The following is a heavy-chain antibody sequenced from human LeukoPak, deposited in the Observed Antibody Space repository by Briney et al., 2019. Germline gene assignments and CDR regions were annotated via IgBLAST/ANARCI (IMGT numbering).Heavy chain of an antibody. CDR2: ISAYNGNT. J-gene: IGHJ6*02. D-gene: IGHD3-10*01. V-gene: IGHV1-18*01. Sequence: ASVKVSCKASGYTFTNYGISWVRQAPGQGLEWTGWISAYNGNTNYAQRLQGRVTMTSDTSTSTAYMELRSLRSDDTAVYYCAREGYFGSGIDYYYGMDVWGQGTKVTVSS. CDR1: GYTFTNYG. CDR3: AREGYFGSGIDYYYGMDV.